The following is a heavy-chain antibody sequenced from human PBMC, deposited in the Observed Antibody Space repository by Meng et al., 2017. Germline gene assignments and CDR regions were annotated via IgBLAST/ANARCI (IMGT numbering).Heavy chain of an antibody. V-gene: IGHV3-23*01. CDR3: ARDSDGHNVVGVLAGAFDI. CDR2: ISGSGGST. J-gene: IGHJ3*02. Sequence: GESLKISCAASGFTFSSYAMSWVRQAPGKGLEWVSDISGSGGSTYYADSVKGLFTISRDNSKNTLYLQMNSLRVEDTAVYYCARDSDGHNVVGVLAGAFDIWGQGTMVTVSS. CDR1: GFTFSSYA. D-gene: IGHD5-24*01.